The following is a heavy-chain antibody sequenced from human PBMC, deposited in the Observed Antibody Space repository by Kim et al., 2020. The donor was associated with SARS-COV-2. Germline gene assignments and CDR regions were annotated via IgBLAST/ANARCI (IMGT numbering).Heavy chain of an antibody. D-gene: IGHD2-2*01. CDR2: ISSSSSYT. CDR1: GFTFSDYY. CDR3: ARDSKPGGIVVPAAMEWRGGMDV. Sequence: GGSLRLSCAASGFTFSDYYMSWIRQAPGKGLEWVSYISSSSSYTNYADSVKGRFTISRDNAKNSLYLQMNSLRAEDTAVYYCARDSKPGGIVVPAAMEWRGGMDVWGQGTTVTVSS. J-gene: IGHJ6*02. V-gene: IGHV3-11*05.